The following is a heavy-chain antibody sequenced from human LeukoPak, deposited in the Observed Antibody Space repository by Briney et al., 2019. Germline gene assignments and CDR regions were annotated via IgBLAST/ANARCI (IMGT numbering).Heavy chain of an antibody. D-gene: IGHD3-10*01. V-gene: IGHV3-23*01. CDR3: AKDGYYYGSGRGWFDP. Sequence: GGSLRLSCAVSGFTFSSYAMSWVRQAPGKGLEWVSAISGSGGSTYYADSVKGRFTISRDNSKNTLYLQMNSLRAEDTAVYYCAKDGYYYGSGRGWFDPWGQGTLVTVSS. CDR1: GFTFSSYA. CDR2: ISGSGGST. J-gene: IGHJ5*02.